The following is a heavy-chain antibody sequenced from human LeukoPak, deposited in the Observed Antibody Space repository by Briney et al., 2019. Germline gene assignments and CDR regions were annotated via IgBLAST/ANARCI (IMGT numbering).Heavy chain of an antibody. CDR2: IYYSGST. CDR1: GGSVSNYY. Sequence: SETLSLTCTVSGGSVSNYYWSWIRQPPGKGLEWIGYIYYSGSTNYNPSLKSRVTISVDTSKNQFSLKLTSVTAADTAVYYCARDQSAWYLRPFDIWGQGTMVTVSS. V-gene: IGHV4-59*02. D-gene: IGHD6-19*01. CDR3: ARDQSAWYLRPFDI. J-gene: IGHJ3*02.